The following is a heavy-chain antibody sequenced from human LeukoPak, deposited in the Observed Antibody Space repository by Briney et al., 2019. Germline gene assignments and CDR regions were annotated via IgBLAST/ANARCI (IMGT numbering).Heavy chain of an antibody. V-gene: IGHV3-23*01. CDR1: GFTFSDYP. D-gene: IGHD6-19*01. CDR2: ISGSGETI. CDR3: AKDRTRGWYLGYDAFDV. J-gene: IGHJ3*01. Sequence: GGSLRLSCAASGFTFSDYPMSWVRQAPGKGLEWVSVISGSGETIYYADSVKGRFTISRDNSRRTLYLQMNGLRADDTAVYYCAKDRTRGWYLGYDAFDVWGQGTMVTVSS.